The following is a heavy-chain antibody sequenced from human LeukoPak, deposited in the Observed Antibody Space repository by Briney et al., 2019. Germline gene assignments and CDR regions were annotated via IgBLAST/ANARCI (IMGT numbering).Heavy chain of an antibody. Sequence: GASVKVSCKASGYTFTNYYMHWVRQAPGQGLEWMGIINPSGGSTSYAQKFQGRVTMTRDTSTSTVYMELSSLRSEDTAVYYCARNIAARPGIDYWGQGTLVTVSS. CDR3: ARNIAARPGIDY. CDR2: INPSGGST. V-gene: IGHV1-46*01. J-gene: IGHJ4*02. D-gene: IGHD6-6*01. CDR1: GYTFTNYY.